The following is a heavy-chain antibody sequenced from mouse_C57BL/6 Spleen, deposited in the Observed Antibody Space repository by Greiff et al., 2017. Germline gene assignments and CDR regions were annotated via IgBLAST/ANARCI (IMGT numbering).Heavy chain of an antibody. CDR1: GYSITSGYY. J-gene: IGHJ1*03. D-gene: IGHD1-1*01. CDR3: ARVSSYWYFDV. CDR2: ISYDGSN. V-gene: IGHV3-6*01. Sequence: DVQLQESGPGLVKPSQSLSLTCSVTGYSITSGYYWNWIRQFPGNKLEWMGYISYDGSNNYNPSLKNRISITRDTSKNQFFLKLNSVTTEDTATYYCARVSSYWYFDVWGTGTTVTVSS.